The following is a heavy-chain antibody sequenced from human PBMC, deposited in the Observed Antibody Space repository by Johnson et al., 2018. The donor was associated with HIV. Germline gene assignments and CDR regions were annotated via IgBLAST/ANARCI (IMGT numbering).Heavy chain of an antibody. D-gene: IGHD3-3*01. CDR3: ARERATVFFRASGAAFNV. J-gene: IGHJ3*01. CDR1: GMIFSNLW. Sequence: QVQLVESGGGVVRPGGSLRVSCEASGMIFSNLWMSWFRQAPGKGLEWVSYISSTATNIDYADSVKGRFTISRDNAKNSLYLQMNSLRADDTAVYYCARERATVFFRASGAAFNVWGQGTMVTVSS. V-gene: IGHV3-11*04. CDR2: ISSTATNI.